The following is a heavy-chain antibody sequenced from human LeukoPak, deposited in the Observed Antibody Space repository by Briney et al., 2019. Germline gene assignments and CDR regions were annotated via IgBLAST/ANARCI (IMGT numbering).Heavy chain of an antibody. D-gene: IGHD1-14*01. CDR2: ISGSGGST. J-gene: IGHJ4*02. Sequence: PGGSLRLSCAASGFTFSNSAMSWVRQAPGKGLEWVSPISGSGGSTYYADSVKGRFTISRDNSKDTLYLQMNGLRADDTAVYSCAKDRIDLDYWGKGTLVSVSS. V-gene: IGHV3-23*01. CDR3: AKDRIDLDY. CDR1: GFTFSNSA.